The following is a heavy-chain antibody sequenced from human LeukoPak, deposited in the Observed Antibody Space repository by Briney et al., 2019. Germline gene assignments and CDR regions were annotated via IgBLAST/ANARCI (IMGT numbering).Heavy chain of an antibody. Sequence: GGSLRLSCAASGFTFSSYSMNWVRQAPAKGLEWVSYISSSSSTIYYADSVKGRFTISRDNSKNTLSLQMNSLRPEDTAVYYCAKENPVGGTNYFDYWGQGTLVTVSS. CDR3: AKENPVGGTNYFDY. CDR2: ISSSSSTI. V-gene: IGHV3-48*01. CDR1: GFTFSSYS. J-gene: IGHJ4*02. D-gene: IGHD1-26*01.